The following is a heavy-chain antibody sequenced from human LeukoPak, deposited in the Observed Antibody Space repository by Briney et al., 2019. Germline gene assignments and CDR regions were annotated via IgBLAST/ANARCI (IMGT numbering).Heavy chain of an antibody. CDR2: ISAYNGNT. CDR3: ARDRGSGYDSPGVYYYGMDV. D-gene: IGHD5-12*01. Sequence: ASVKVSCKASGYTFTSYGISWVRQAPGQGLEWMGWISAYNGNTNYAQKLQGRVTMTTDTSTSTAYMELRSLRSDDTAVYYCARDRGSGYDSPGVYYYGMDVWGQGTTVTVSS. CDR1: GYTFTSYG. V-gene: IGHV1-18*01. J-gene: IGHJ6*02.